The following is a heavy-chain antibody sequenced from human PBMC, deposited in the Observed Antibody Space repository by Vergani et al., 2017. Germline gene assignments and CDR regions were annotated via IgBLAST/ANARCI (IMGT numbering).Heavy chain of an antibody. CDR2: ISWNSGSI. CDR1: GFTFDDYA. V-gene: IGHV3-9*01. CDR3: AKDKRAYGSGGNFDY. J-gene: IGHJ4*02. D-gene: IGHD3-10*01. Sequence: EVQLVESGGGLVQPGRSLRLSCAASGFTFDDYAMHWVRQAPGKGLEWVSGISWNSGSIGYADSVKGRFTISRDNAKNSLYLQMNSLRAEDTALYYCAKDKRAYGSGGNFDYWGQGTLVTVSS.